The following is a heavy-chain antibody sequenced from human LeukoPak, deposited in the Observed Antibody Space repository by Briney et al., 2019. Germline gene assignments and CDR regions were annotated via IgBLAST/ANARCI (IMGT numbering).Heavy chain of an antibody. CDR1: GYTFTSYG. V-gene: IGHV1-18*01. CDR3: ARDYRGDTAMVPYYYYYYMDV. J-gene: IGHJ6*03. CDR2: TSTNNSNT. D-gene: IGHD5-18*01. Sequence: GASVKLSCKASGYTFTSYGISWGRQAHGQGLERKGCTSTNNSNTNYAQKHQGRVTMTTDTSTSTAYMGLRSLRSDDTAVYYCARDYRGDTAMVPYYYYYYMDVWGKGTTVTVSS.